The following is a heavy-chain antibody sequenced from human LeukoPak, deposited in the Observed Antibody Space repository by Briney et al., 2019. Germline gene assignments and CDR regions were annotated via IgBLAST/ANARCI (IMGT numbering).Heavy chain of an antibody. V-gene: IGHV3-74*01. CDR3: AKDQGLYGSEQEALDAFDI. CDR1: GFTFSPYW. D-gene: IGHD3-10*01. Sequence: PGGSLRLSCAASGFTFSPYWMHWVRQGPGKGLVWVARIDSDGSSTIYADSVKGRLTISRDNAQNTLYLQMNSLRAEDTAVYYCAKDQGLYGSEQEALDAFDIWGQGTMVTVSS. J-gene: IGHJ3*02. CDR2: IDSDGSST.